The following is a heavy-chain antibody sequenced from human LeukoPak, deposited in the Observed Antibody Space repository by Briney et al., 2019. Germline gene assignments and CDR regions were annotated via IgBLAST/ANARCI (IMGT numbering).Heavy chain of an antibody. CDR3: ARTYSGSYHGIWFDP. D-gene: IGHD1-26*01. CDR2: IYHSGST. V-gene: IGHV4-30-2*01. J-gene: IGHJ5*02. CDR1: GGSISSGGYS. Sequence: PSETLSLTCAVSGGSISSGGYSWSWIRQPPGKGLEWIGYIYHSGSTYYNPSLKSRVTISVDRSKNQFSLKLSSVTAADTAVYYCARTYSGSYHGIWFDPWGQGTLVTVSS.